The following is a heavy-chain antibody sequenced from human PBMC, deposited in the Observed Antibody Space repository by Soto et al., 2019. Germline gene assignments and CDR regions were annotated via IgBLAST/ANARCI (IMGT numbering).Heavy chain of an antibody. V-gene: IGHV1-69*01. Sequence: QVQLVQSGAEVKKPGSSVKVSCKASGGTFSSYAISWVRQAPGQGHEWMGGIIPIFGTANYAQKFQGRVTITADESTSTAYMELSSLRSEDTAVYYCAAPITIFGVTRTYGMDVWGQGTTVTVSS. CDR2: IIPIFGTA. CDR1: GGTFSSYA. D-gene: IGHD3-3*01. CDR3: AAPITIFGVTRTYGMDV. J-gene: IGHJ6*02.